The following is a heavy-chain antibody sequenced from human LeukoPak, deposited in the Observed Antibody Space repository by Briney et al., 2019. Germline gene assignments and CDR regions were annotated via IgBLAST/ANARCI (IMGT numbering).Heavy chain of an antibody. D-gene: IGHD1/OR15-1a*01. CDR2: ISYDGSNK. CDR3: AREVLNTGDYFDY. Sequence: GGSLRLSCGASGFTFTSYGMHWVRQAPGKGLEWVAVISYDGSNKYYADSVKGRFTISRDNSKNTLYLQMNSLRAEDTAVYYCAREVLNTGDYFDYWGQGTLVTVSS. V-gene: IGHV3-30*03. CDR1: GFTFTSYG. J-gene: IGHJ4*02.